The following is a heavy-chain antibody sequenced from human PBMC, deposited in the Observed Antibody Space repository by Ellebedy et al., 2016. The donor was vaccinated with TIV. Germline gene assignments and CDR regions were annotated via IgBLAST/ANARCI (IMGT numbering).Heavy chain of an antibody. CDR1: EFAFETDW. Sequence: PGGSLRLSCEASEFAFETDWMTWVRQAPGKGLEWVANINQEGSDKSYVDSVNGRFTIFRDNAKSSLYLQMNSLRAEDTAVYYCARGGATSSRYWRNWGQGALVTVSS. CDR2: INQEGSDK. CDR3: ARGGATSSRYWRN. D-gene: IGHD2-2*01. J-gene: IGHJ4*02. V-gene: IGHV3-7*01.